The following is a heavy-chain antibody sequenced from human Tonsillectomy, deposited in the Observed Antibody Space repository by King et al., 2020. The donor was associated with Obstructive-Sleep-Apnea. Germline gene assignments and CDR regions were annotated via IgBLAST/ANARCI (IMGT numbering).Heavy chain of an antibody. Sequence: VQLVESWAEVKKPGASVRVACKASGYTFTNYDINWVRQATGQGLEWMGWMNPNSGNTGFVQKFQGRVTMNRNTSISTAYLDVSSLGSEDTAVYFCARGFGGDSGYYIGDHWGQGTLVTVSS. CDR3: ARGFGGDSGYYIGDH. CDR1: GYTFTNYD. V-gene: IGHV1-8*01. D-gene: IGHD3-22*01. CDR2: MNPNSGNT. J-gene: IGHJ4*02.